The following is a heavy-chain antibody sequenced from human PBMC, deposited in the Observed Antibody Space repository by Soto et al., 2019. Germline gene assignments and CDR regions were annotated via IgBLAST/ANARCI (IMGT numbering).Heavy chain of an antibody. V-gene: IGHV3-7*05. CDR1: GFTLSAYW. CDR3: ARDVSPGSSSLYLDAFDI. Sequence: EVHLEESGGDLVQPGGSLRLSCAASGFTLSAYWMAWVRQAPGKGLEWVANINRDGSKKSYLDSVRGRFTISRYNDGNSLYLQMDSLRADDTALYYCARDVSPGSSSLYLDAFDIWGQGTMVTVSS. J-gene: IGHJ3*02. CDR2: INRDGSKK. D-gene: IGHD6-13*01.